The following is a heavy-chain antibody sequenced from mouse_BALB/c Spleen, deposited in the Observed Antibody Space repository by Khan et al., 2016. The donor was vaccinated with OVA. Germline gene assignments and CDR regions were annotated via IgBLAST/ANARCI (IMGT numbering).Heavy chain of an antibody. CDR3: TRHGSTSWFAY. CDR1: GYSFTSYY. CDR2: IDPCNGGS. D-gene: IGHD1-1*01. Sequence: VQLQQSGPELMKPGASVKISCKASGYSFTSYYIHWVKQSLGKTLEWIGYIDPCNGGSTYNQKFKGKATLTVDESSSTAYIHLSSLTSEDSAVYYCTRHGSTSWFAYWGQGTLVTVSA. V-gene: IGHV1-31*01. J-gene: IGHJ3*01.